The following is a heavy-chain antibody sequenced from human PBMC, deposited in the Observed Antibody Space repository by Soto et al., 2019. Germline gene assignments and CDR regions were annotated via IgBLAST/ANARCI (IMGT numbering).Heavy chain of an antibody. Sequence: SVTLSFTCTLSASSLSRCRYYRSSIRQPPGKGLEWIGYIYHSGSTTYNPSLKSRVTISVDTSKNQFSLKLSSVTAADTAVYYCAREGLDYGGGSRLYYCYGMDVWGQGTTVTVSS. CDR3: AREGLDYGGGSRLYYCYGMDV. CDR2: IYHSGST. CDR1: ASSLSRCRYY. J-gene: IGHJ6*02. V-gene: IGHV4-61*01. D-gene: IGHD3-16*01.